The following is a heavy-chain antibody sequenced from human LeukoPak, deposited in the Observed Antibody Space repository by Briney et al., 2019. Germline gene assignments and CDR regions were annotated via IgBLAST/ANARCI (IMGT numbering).Heavy chain of an antibody. CDR3: AKKKTDYSYPSSFDY. J-gene: IGHJ4*02. D-gene: IGHD4-11*01. Sequence: SVKVSCKASGYTFTSYGISWVRQAPGQGLEWMGGIIPIFGTANYAQKFQGRVTITADESTSTAYMELSSLRSEDTAVYYCAKKKTDYSYPSSFDYWGQGTLVTVSS. CDR2: IIPIFGTA. V-gene: IGHV1-69*13. CDR1: GYTFTSYG.